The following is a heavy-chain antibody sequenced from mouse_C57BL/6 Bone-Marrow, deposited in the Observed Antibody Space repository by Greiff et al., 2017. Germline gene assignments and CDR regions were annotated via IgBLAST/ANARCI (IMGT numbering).Heavy chain of an antibody. V-gene: IGHV1-69*01. CDR1: GYTFTSYW. CDR3: ARSRIVTTSFDY. D-gene: IGHD2-5*01. Sequence: QVQLQQPGADLVMPGASVKLSCKASGYTFTSYWMHWVKQRPGQGLEWIGEIDPSDSYTNYNQKFKGKSTLTVDKSSSTAYMQLSSLTSEDSAVCYCARSRIVTTSFDYWGQGTTLTVSS. CDR2: IDPSDSYT. J-gene: IGHJ2*01.